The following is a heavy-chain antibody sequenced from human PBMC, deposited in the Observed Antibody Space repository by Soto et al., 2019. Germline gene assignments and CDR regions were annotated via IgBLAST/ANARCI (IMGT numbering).Heavy chain of an antibody. J-gene: IGHJ5*02. CDR3: ARDRRAVAGRFDP. Sequence: QVQLQESGPGLVKPSETLSLTCTVSGGSIRSYYWSWIRQPPGKGLEWIGYIYDSGSTNYNPSLKSRVSISVDTSKNQFSLKLSSVTAADTAVYYCARDRRAVAGRFDPWGQGTLVTVSS. D-gene: IGHD6-19*01. V-gene: IGHV4-59*01. CDR2: IYDSGST. CDR1: GGSIRSYY.